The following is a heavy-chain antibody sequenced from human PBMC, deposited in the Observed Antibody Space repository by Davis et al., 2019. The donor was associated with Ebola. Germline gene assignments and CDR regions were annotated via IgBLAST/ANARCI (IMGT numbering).Heavy chain of an antibody. Sequence: PGGSLRLSCVASGFTFSRYIMHWVRQAPGKGLEWVALVINDGSTKYYADSVKGRFTISRDNSKNMLYLQMNSLRAEDTAVYYCAAEGGIVVVPAARNWFDPWGQGTLVTVSS. CDR2: VINDGSTK. CDR1: GFTFSRYI. V-gene: IGHV3-30-3*01. CDR3: AAEGGIVVVPAARNWFDP. J-gene: IGHJ5*02. D-gene: IGHD2-2*01.